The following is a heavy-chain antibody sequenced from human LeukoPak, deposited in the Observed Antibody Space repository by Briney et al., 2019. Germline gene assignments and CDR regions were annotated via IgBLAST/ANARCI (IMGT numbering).Heavy chain of an antibody. CDR2: ISTYNDKT. V-gene: IGHV1-18*01. J-gene: IGHJ4*02. D-gene: IGHD1-14*01. Sequence: ASVKVSCKASGYTFTDYAVSWVRQAPGQGLEWMGWISTYNDKTNYAQKFQGRGTLTTDTSTSTVYMELRSLTSDDTAVYYCARDGSDRHFDFWGQGTLVTVSS. CDR1: GYTFTDYA. CDR3: ARDGSDRHFDF.